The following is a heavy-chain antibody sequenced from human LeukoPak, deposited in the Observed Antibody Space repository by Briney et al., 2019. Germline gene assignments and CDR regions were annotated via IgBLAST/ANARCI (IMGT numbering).Heavy chain of an antibody. Sequence: GGSLRLSCEASGFTFRNDDMYWVRQAPGKGLEWVAFIRFDGSNTHYGDSVKGRFTISRDNSKNTLYLQMNSLRVEDSALYYCSKVGGIVLAVSYYMDVWGKGTTVTVS. CDR2: IRFDGSNT. V-gene: IGHV3-30*02. CDR1: GFTFRNDD. CDR3: SKVGGIVLAVSYYMDV. D-gene: IGHD6-19*01. J-gene: IGHJ6*03.